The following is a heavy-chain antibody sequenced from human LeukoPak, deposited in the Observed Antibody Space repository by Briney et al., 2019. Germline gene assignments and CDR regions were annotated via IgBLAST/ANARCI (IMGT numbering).Heavy chain of an antibody. D-gene: IGHD4-17*01. J-gene: IGHJ4*02. CDR3: ARGFCSVTTWGYFDY. CDR1: GFTVSTNY. V-gene: IGHV3-66*01. Sequence: GGSLRLSCAASGFTVSTNYMSWVRQAPGKGLEWVSLIYSGGGTYYADSVKGRFTISRDNSRNTLSLQMNSLRVDDTAVYYCARGFCSVTTWGYFDYWGQGALVTVSS. CDR2: IYSGGGT.